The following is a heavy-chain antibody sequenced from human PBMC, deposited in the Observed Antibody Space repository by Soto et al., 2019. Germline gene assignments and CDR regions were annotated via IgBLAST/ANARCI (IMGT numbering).Heavy chain of an antibody. D-gene: IGHD6-19*01. J-gene: IGHJ4*02. Sequence: QITLKESGPTLVRPTQTLTLTCTFSGFSLSTSGLGVGWIRQPPGKALERLALIYWNDDKRYSPSLTARLTITKDTSKNQVVLTMTNMDPVDTATYYCAHRPSGWYLFDYWGQGTLVTVSS. CDR1: GFSLSTSGLG. CDR2: IYWNDDK. CDR3: AHRPSGWYLFDY. V-gene: IGHV2-5*01.